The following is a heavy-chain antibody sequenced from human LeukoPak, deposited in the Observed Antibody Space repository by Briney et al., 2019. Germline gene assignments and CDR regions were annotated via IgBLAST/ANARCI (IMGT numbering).Heavy chain of an antibody. CDR2: ISVSGGST. D-gene: IGHD6-13*01. CDR3: AIAPLIAAAENFDY. V-gene: IGHV3-23*01. J-gene: IGHJ4*02. CDR1: GFTFSSYG. Sequence: GGSLRLSCVVSGFTFSSYGMSWVRQAPGKGLEWVSAISVSGGSTYYADSVKGRFTISRDNSKNTLYLQMNSLRAEDTAVYYCAIAPLIAAAENFDYWGQGILVTVSS.